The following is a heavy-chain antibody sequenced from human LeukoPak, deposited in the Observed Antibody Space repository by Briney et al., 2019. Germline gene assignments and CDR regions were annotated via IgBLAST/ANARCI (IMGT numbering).Heavy chain of an antibody. Sequence: GESLKISCKGSGYSFTNYWIGWVRQMPGKGLKWMGIIYPGDSDTRYSPSFQGQVTISADKSISTAYLQWSSLKASDTAMYYCARHIPGDYDSSGYCDYWGQGTLVTVSS. D-gene: IGHD3-22*01. V-gene: IGHV5-51*01. CDR1: GYSFTNYW. CDR2: IYPGDSDT. J-gene: IGHJ4*02. CDR3: ARHIPGDYDSSGYCDY.